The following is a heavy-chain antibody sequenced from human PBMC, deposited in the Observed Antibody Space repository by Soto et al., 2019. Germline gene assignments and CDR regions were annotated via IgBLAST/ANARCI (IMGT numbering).Heavy chain of an antibody. CDR2: ISGGGGNT. V-gene: IGHV3-23*01. D-gene: IGHD4-17*01. CDR3: AKDHYGDFGQFDY. Sequence: GGSLRLSCAASGFTFSNYAMNWVRQAPGKGLEWVSAISGGGGNTYYADSVKGRFTISRDNSKNTLYLQMNNLRAEDTAVYYCAKDHYGDFGQFDYWGQGTLVTVSS. J-gene: IGHJ4*02. CDR1: GFTFSNYA.